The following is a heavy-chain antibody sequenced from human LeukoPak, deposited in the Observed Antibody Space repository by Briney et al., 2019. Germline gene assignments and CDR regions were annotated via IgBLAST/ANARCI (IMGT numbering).Heavy chain of an antibody. CDR3: ARASRRVPGSSYYYAMDV. J-gene: IGHJ6*02. Sequence: SETLSLTCTVSGDSISSYYWSWIRQPPGKGLEWIGYIYYSGSTDYNPSLKSRVTISVDTSQKQFSLKLSSVTAADTAVYYCARASRRVPGSSYYYAMDVWAKGPRSPSP. CDR1: GDSISSYY. CDR2: IYYSGST. D-gene: IGHD6-19*01. V-gene: IGHV4-59*01.